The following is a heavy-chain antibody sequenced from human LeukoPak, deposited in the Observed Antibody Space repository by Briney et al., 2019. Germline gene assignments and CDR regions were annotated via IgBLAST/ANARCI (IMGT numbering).Heavy chain of an antibody. CDR3: ARDGGIAARRGEGGKSDY. Sequence: GASVKVSCKASGGTFSSYAISWVRQAPGQGLEWMGRIIPILGIANYAQKFQGRVTISRNTSISTAYMELSSLRSEDTAVYYCARDGGIAARRGEGGKSDYWGQGTLVTVSS. CDR2: IIPILGIA. J-gene: IGHJ4*02. D-gene: IGHD6-6*01. CDR1: GGTFSSYA. V-gene: IGHV1-69*04.